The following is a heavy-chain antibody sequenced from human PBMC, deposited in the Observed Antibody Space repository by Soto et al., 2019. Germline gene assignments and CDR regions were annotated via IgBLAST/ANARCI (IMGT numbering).Heavy chain of an antibody. J-gene: IGHJ6*02. CDR1: GFTVSRYA. CDR3: ARDLKGSGTYYRDNYYYALDV. D-gene: IGHD3-10*01. CDR2: ISLDGSNE. V-gene: IGHV3-30-3*01. Sequence: QVHLVESGGSVVQPGRSLRLSCEASGFTVSRYAMHWVRQAPGKGLEWVAVISLDGSNEYYAASVKGRFTISRDSSLHLQMNSLRPEDTAVYYCARDLKGSGTYYRDNYYYALDVWGLGTTVTVSS.